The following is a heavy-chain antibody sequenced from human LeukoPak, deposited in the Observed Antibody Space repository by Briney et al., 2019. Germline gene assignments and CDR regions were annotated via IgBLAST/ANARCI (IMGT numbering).Heavy chain of an antibody. CDR1: GFTVSSNY. CDR2: IYSGGST. D-gene: IGHD6-13*01. J-gene: IGHJ4*02. Sequence: PGGSLRLSCAASGFTVSSNYMSWVRQAPGKGLEWVSVIYSGGSTYYADSVKGRFTISRDNSKKTLYLQMNSLRAEDTAVYYCARARAASSSSWSDFDYWGQGTLVTVSS. V-gene: IGHV3-53*01. CDR3: ARARAASSSSWSDFDY.